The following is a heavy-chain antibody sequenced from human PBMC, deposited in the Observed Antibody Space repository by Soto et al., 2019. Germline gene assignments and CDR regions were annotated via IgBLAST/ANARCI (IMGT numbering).Heavy chain of an antibody. CDR1: GFTFSSYS. D-gene: IGHD3-3*01. Sequence: GGSLRLSCAASGFTFSSYSMNWVRQAPGKGLEWVSSISSSSSYIYYADSVKGRFTISRDNAKNSLYLQMNSLRAEDTAVYYCAREHFGVDDDAFDIWGQGTMVTVSS. CDR2: ISSSSSYI. J-gene: IGHJ3*02. V-gene: IGHV3-21*01. CDR3: AREHFGVDDDAFDI.